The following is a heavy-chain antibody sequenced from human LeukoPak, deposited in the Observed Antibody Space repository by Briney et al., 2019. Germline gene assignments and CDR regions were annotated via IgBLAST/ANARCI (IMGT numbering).Heavy chain of an antibody. CDR2: ISGSGGST. Sequence: PGGSVRLSCAASGFTFSSYARSWVRQAPGKGREGVSAISGSGGSTYYADSVKGRFTTSRDNSTNTMYLQMNSLRAEETAVYYCAKKGASYYYDSSGYNWGQGTLVTVSS. CDR3: AKKGASYYYDSSGYN. V-gene: IGHV3-23*01. J-gene: IGHJ4*02. CDR1: GFTFSSYA. D-gene: IGHD3-22*01.